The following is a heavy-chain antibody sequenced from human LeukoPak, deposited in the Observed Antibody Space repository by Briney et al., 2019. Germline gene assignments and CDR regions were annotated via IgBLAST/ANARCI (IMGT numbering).Heavy chain of an antibody. Sequence: GASVKVSCKASGYTLTSNGISWVRQAPGEGLEWMGWISANSGNTKYAQKIQGRVTMTTETSSSTAYMELRNLRYDDTAVYYCARDKNYRFEYWGQGTLVTVSS. V-gene: IGHV1-18*01. CDR2: ISANSGNT. J-gene: IGHJ4*02. D-gene: IGHD5-24*01. CDR1: GYTLTSNG. CDR3: ARDKNYRFEY.